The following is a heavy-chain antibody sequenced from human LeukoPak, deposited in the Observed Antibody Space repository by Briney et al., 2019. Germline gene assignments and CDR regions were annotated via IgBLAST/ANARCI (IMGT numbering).Heavy chain of an antibody. V-gene: IGHV4-4*07. CDR2: IYTSGST. Sequence: SETLSLTCTVSGGSISSYYWSWLRQPAGKGREWIGRIYTSGSTNYNPSLKSRVTMSVDTSKNQFSLKLSSVPAADTAVYYCARDRYYYGSGSYNWFDPWGQGTLVTVSS. J-gene: IGHJ5*02. D-gene: IGHD3-10*01. CDR3: ARDRYYYGSGSYNWFDP. CDR1: GGSISSYY.